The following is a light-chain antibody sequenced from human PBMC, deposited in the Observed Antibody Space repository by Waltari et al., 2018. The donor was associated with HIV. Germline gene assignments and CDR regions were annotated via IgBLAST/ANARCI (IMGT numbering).Light chain of an antibody. CDR1: SSDVGGYNY. CDR3: CSYTGTYTFV. V-gene: IGLV2-11*01. Sequence: QSALTQPRSVSGSPGQSVTISCSGASSDVGGYNYVSWYKQHPGKAPKVMMYEVNKRPSGVPDRFSGSKSVNTASLTISGLQAEDEADYYCCSYTGTYTFVFGGGTKLTVL. CDR2: EVN. J-gene: IGLJ2*01.